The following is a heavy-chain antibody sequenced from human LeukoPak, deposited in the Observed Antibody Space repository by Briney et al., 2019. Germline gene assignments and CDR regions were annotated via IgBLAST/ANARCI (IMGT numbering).Heavy chain of an antibody. D-gene: IGHD3-22*01. CDR3: AREYYDSSGYYSYYFDY. CDR2: ISPNSGGT. V-gene: IGHV1-2*02. CDR1: GYTFTGYY. J-gene: IGHJ4*02. Sequence: EAPVKVSCKASGYTFTGYYMHWVRQAPGQGLEWMGWISPNSGGTNYAQNFQGRVTMTRDTSISTAYMELSRLRSDDTAVYYCAREYYDSSGYYSYYFDYWGQGTLVTVSS.